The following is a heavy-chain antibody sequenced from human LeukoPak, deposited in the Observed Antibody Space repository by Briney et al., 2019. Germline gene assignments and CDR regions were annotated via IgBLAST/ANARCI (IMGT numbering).Heavy chain of an antibody. D-gene: IGHD2-15*01. CDR3: AKGGGSSCYSPSDY. CDR1: GYTLTGYY. Sequence: GASVKVSCKASGYTLTGYYMHWVRQAPGQGHEWMRWINPNSGGTNYAQKFQGRVTMTRDTSISTAYMELSRLRSDDTAVYYCAKGGGSSCYSPSDYWGQGTLVTVSS. CDR2: INPNSGGT. J-gene: IGHJ4*02. V-gene: IGHV1-2*02.